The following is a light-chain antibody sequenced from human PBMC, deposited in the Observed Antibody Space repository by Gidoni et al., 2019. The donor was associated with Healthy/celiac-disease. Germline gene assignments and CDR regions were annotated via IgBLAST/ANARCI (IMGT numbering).Light chain of an antibody. CDR1: QSVSSN. J-gene: IGKJ4*01. CDR3: QQYNNWPPLT. V-gene: IGKV3-15*01. CDR2: GAS. Sequence: EIVMMQSPATLSVSPGERATLSCRASQSVSSNLAWYQQKPGQAPRLLIYGASTRATGFPARFSGSGSGTEFTRTISSLQSEDFAIYYCQQYNNWPPLTFGGGTKVEIK.